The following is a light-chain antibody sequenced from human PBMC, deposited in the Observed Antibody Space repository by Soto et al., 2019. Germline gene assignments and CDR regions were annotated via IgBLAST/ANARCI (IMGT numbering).Light chain of an antibody. CDR3: QSYDSSLSGVV. V-gene: IGLV1-40*01. Sequence: QSALTQPPSVSEAPRQRVTISCSGSSSNIGNNAVNWYQQLPGKAPKLLIYGNSNRPSGVPDRFSGSKSGTSASLAITGLQAEDEADYYCQSYDSSLSGVVFGGGTKVTVL. CDR2: GNS. J-gene: IGLJ2*01. CDR1: SSNIGNNA.